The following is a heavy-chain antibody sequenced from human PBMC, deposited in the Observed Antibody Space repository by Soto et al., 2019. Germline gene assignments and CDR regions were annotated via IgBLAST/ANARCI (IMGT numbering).Heavy chain of an antibody. CDR2: ISGYNGNT. J-gene: IGHJ6*02. Sequence: QVQLVQSGPEVRKPGASVKVSCKASGYIFSRYGISWVRQAPGQGLEWMAWISGYNGNTKFGERVQGRVNVTTDTSTSTAYMELRSLRSDDTAVYYCAREAAAERNYYGLDVWVQGTKVIVSS. CDR1: GYIFSRYG. V-gene: IGHV1-18*04. CDR3: AREAAAERNYYGLDV. D-gene: IGHD6-13*01.